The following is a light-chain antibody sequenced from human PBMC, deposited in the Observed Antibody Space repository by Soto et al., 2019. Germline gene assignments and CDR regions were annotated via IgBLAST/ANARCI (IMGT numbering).Light chain of an antibody. CDR2: AAS. CDR3: QQSYSTPLT. Sequence: DIQMTQSPSSLSASVGDRVSITCRASQSFSNYFSWYQQEPGKAPKLLIYAASRLQSGVPSRFSGSGSGTEFTLTISSLQPEDFATYYCQQSYSTPLTFGGGTKVALK. CDR1: QSFSNY. J-gene: IGKJ4*01. V-gene: IGKV1-39*01.